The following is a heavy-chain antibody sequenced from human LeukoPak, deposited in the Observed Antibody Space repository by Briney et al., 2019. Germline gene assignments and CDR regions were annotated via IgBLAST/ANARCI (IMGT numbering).Heavy chain of an antibody. V-gene: IGHV1-58*01. D-gene: IGHD2-2*01. CDR3: ARESQLPTIDY. J-gene: IGHJ4*02. Sequence: SVKVSCKASGFTFTSSAEQWVRQARGQRLEWIGWIVVGSGNTNYAQKFQERVTITRDMSTSTAYMELSSLRSEDTAVYYCARESQLPTIDYWGQGTLVTVSS. CDR2: IVVGSGNT. CDR1: GFTFTSSA.